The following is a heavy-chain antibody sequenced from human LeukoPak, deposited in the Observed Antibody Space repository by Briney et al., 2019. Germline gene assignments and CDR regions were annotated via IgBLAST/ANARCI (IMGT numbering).Heavy chain of an antibody. CDR1: GYTFTGYY. J-gene: IGHJ6*02. V-gene: IGHV1-2*02. D-gene: IGHD3-10*01. Sequence: ASVKVSCKASGYTFTGYYMHWVRQAPGQGLEWMGWITPNSGGTNYAQKFQGRVTMTRDTSISTAYMELSRLRSDDTAVYYCARVWGSGSTARYYYYGMDVWGQGTTVTVSS. CDR2: ITPNSGGT. CDR3: ARVWGSGSTARYYYYGMDV.